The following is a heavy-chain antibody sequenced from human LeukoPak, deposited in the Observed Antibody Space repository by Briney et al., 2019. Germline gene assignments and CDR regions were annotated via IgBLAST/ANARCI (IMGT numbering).Heavy chain of an antibody. CDR1: GFSLSSYE. CDR2: ISSRGSTI. V-gene: IGHV3-48*03. CDR3: ARVGWVLRYAFDI. Sequence: PGGSLRLSCEASGFSLSSYEMNWVRQAPGKGLEWVSHISSRGSTIYYADSVKGRFTISRDNAKNSLYLQMNSLRAEDTAVYYCARVGWVLRYAFDIWGQGTMATVSS. D-gene: IGHD3-16*01. J-gene: IGHJ3*02.